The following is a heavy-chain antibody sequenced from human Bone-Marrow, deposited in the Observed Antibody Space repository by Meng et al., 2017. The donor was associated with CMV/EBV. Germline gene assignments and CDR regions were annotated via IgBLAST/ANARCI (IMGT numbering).Heavy chain of an antibody. CDR3: ARDSQIVVVPAANVAADYYGMDV. CDR2: ISYDGSNK. D-gene: IGHD2-2*01. Sequence: GGSLRLSCAASGFTFSSYAMHWVRQAPGKGLEWVAVISYDGSNKYYADSVKGRFTISRDNSKNTLYLQMNSLRAEDTAVYYCARDSQIVVVPAANVAADYYGMDVWGQGTKVTVSS. CDR1: GFTFSSYA. V-gene: IGHV3-30*04. J-gene: IGHJ6*02.